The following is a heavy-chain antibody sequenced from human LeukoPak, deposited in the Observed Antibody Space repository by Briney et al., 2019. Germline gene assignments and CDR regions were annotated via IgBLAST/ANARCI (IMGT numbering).Heavy chain of an antibody. V-gene: IGHV3-7*01. Sequence: GGSLRLSCAASGFTFSTNWMSWVRQAPGKGLEWVANINQDGSGKYYVPSVKGRFTISRDNAKNSLYLQMNSLRAEDTAVYYCASGPATSSHSWDYCGHGTLVTVSS. CDR1: GFTFSTNW. D-gene: IGHD6-6*01. CDR3: ASGPATSSHSWDY. CDR2: INQDGSGK. J-gene: IGHJ4*01.